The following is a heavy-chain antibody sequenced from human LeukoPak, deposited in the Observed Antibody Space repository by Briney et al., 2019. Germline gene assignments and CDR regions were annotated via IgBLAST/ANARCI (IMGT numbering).Heavy chain of an antibody. Sequence: GGSLRLSCAASGFTFSSYWMSWVGQGPGKGLKWVANIKQDGREKYYVGSVKGRFTTYKDNANNSLYLQMNSLRDADTDVYSCPRPVDWDGYDYPFDHWGQGTLVAVSS. D-gene: IGHD3-16*01. J-gene: IGHJ4*02. V-gene: IGHV3-7*01. CDR1: GFTFSSYW. CDR2: IKQDGREK. CDR3: PRPVDWDGYDYPFDH.